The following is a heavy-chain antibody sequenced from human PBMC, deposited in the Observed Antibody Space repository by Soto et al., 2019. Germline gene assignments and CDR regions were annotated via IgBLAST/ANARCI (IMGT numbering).Heavy chain of an antibody. CDR2: IDYRVRT. Sequence: QVQLQESGPGLVHPSQTLSLTCTVSGASISSGCCYWSWIRQFPVKGLEWIGYIDYRVRTFYNPSLKIRATISRDTSKSQFSLNVNSVTAADTAVFYCARVSAAGTRWFDSWGQGTLVTVSS. V-gene: IGHV4-31*03. J-gene: IGHJ5*01. CDR1: GASISSGCCY. CDR3: ARVSAAGTRWFDS. D-gene: IGHD6-13*01.